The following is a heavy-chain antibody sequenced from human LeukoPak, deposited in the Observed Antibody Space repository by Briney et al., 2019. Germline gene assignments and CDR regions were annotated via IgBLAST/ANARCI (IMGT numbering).Heavy chain of an antibody. CDR3: AKSFGPVIAAAGTGAD. J-gene: IGHJ4*02. V-gene: IGHV3-23*01. D-gene: IGHD6-13*01. CDR2: ISGSGVNT. CDR1: GSTFSSYA. Sequence: GGSLRLSCAASGSTFSSYAMNWVRQAPGKGLEWVSVISGSGVNTYYADSVTGRFTISRDNSKNTLYLQMNSLRAEDTAVYYCAKSFGPVIAAAGTGADWGQGILVTVSS.